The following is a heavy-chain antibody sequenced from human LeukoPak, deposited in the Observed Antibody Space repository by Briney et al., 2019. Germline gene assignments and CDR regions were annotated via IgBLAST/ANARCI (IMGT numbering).Heavy chain of an antibody. CDR3: ARGFGSLRGYFDY. D-gene: IGHD1-26*01. Sequence: SETLSLTCTVSGGSVTSYYWSWIRQPPGKGLEWIGYIYYSGSTNYNPSLKSRVTISVDTSTNQFSLKLSSVTAADTAVYYCARGFGSLRGYFDYWGQGTLVTVSS. V-gene: IGHV4-59*02. J-gene: IGHJ4*02. CDR1: GGSVTSYY. CDR2: IYYSGST.